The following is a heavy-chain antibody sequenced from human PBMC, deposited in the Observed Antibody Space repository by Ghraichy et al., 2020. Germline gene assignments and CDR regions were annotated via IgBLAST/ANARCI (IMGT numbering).Heavy chain of an antibody. D-gene: IGHD3-3*01. J-gene: IGHJ6*02. V-gene: IGHV3-7*01. CDR1: GFTFSSYW. CDR2: IKQDGSEK. Sequence: GGSLRLSLTCAASGFTFSSYWMSWVRQAPGKGLEWVANIKQDGSEKYYVDSVKGRFTISRDNAKNSLYLQMNSLRAEDTAVYYCARAGGIFGVADYYGMDVWGQGTTVTVSS. CDR3: ARAGGIFGVADYYGMDV.